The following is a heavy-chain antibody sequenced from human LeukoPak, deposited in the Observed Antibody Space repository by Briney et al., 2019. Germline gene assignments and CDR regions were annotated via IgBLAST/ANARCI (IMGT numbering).Heavy chain of an antibody. J-gene: IGHJ5*02. D-gene: IGHD2-15*01. CDR3: ARVHCSGGSCYLDP. CDR1: GYTFTSYD. Sequence: ASVKVSCKASGYTFTSYDINWVRQAPGQGLEWMGWMNPNSGNTAYAQKFQGRVTMTRNTSISTAYMELSSLRSEDTAVYYCARVHCSGGSCYLDPWGQGTLATVSS. V-gene: IGHV1-8*01. CDR2: MNPNSGNT.